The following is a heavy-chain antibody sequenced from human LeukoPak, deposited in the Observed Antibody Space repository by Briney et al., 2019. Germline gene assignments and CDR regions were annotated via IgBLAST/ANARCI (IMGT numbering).Heavy chain of an antibody. CDR1: GFTFSSYA. CDR3: AKLPQWELLLDY. D-gene: IGHD1-26*01. J-gene: IGHJ4*02. CDR2: ISGSGSGGST. V-gene: IGHV3-23*01. Sequence: PGGSLRLSCAASGFTFSSYAMSWVRQAPGKGLEWVSSISGSGSGGSTYYADSVKGRFTISRDNSKNTLYLQMNSLRAEDTAVYYCAKLPQWELLLDYWGQGTLVTVSS.